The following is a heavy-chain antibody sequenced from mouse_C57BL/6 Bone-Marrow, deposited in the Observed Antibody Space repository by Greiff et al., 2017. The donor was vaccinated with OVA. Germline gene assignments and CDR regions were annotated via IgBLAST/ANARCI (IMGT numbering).Heavy chain of an antibody. CDR3: AVLRIAY. V-gene: IGHV1-81*01. D-gene: IGHD1-1*01. CDR2: IYPRSGNT. J-gene: IGHJ3*01. CDR1: GYTFTSYG. Sequence: ESGAELARPGASVKLSCKASGYTFTSYGISWVKQRTGQGLEWIGEIYPRSGNTYYNEKFKGKATLTADKSSSTAYMELRSLTSEDSAVYLCAVLRIAYWGQGTLVTVSA.